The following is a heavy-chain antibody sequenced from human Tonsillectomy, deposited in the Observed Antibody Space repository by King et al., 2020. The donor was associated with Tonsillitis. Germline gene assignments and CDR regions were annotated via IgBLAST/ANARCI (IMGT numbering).Heavy chain of an antibody. Sequence: QLVQSGPEVKKPGTSVKVSCKASGFTFTSSAVQWVRQARGQRLEWIGWIVVGSSNTNYAQKFQERVTITRDMSTSTAYMELRSLSSEDTAVYYCAASTDSSAYHFDLWGRGTLVTVSS. D-gene: IGHD3-22*01. CDR1: GFTFTSSA. J-gene: IGHJ2*01. CDR2: IVVGSSNT. V-gene: IGHV1-58*01. CDR3: AASTDSSAYHFDL.